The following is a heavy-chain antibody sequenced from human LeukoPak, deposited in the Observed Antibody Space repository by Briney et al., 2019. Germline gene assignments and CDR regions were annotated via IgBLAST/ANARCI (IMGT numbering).Heavy chain of an antibody. CDR2: ISGSGGST. Sequence: GGSLRLSCAASGFTFSSYAMSWVRQAPGKGLAWVSTISGSGGSTYYAGSVKGRFTISRDNSKNTVYLQINSLRGEDTAVYYCASLDGSCSARYFDYWGQGSLVTDSS. CDR1: GFTFSSYA. J-gene: IGHJ4*02. CDR3: ASLDGSCSARYFDY. D-gene: IGHD2-15*01. V-gene: IGHV3-23*01.